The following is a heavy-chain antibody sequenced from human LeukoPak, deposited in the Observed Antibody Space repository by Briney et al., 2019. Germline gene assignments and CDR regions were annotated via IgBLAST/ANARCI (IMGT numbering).Heavy chain of an antibody. D-gene: IGHD3-22*01. CDR2: IYHSGST. Sequence: SETLSLTCTVSGYSISSGYYWGWIRQPPGKGLEWIGSIYHSGSTYYNPSPKSRVTISVDTSKNQFSLKLSSVTAADTAVYYCARDTLGYYDSSFFDYWGQGTLVTVSS. J-gene: IGHJ4*02. CDR3: ARDTLGYYDSSFFDY. CDR1: GYSISSGYY. V-gene: IGHV4-38-2*02.